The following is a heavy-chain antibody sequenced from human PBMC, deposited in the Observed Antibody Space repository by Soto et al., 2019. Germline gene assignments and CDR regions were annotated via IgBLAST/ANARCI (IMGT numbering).Heavy chain of an antibody. V-gene: IGHV3-30-3*01. J-gene: IGHJ4*02. D-gene: IGHD6-19*01. CDR1: GFSFSTYA. CDR2: ISNDGSKR. CDR3: ARSIAVAGLDY. Sequence: VGSLRLSCATSGFSFSTYAIHWVRQAPGKGLDWVAVISNDGSKRYYAQSVKGRFTISRDNSNNTVDLQMNSLRAEDTALYYCARSIAVAGLDYWGPGTLVTVSS.